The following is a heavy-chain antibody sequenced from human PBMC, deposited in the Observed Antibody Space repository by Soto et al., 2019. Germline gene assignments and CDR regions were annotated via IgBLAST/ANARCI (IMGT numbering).Heavy chain of an antibody. J-gene: IGHJ6*02. Sequence: PGGSLRLSCAASGFTFSTYGMHWVRQAPGKGLEWMAVISYDGSNTYYSDSVKGRFTISRDNSENTLFLQMNSLRTDDTAVYYCARQYGIAAAGLYYYYGMDVWGQGTTVTVSS. CDR2: ISYDGSNT. CDR3: ARQYGIAAAGLYYYYGMDV. CDR1: GFTFSTYG. V-gene: IGHV3-30*03. D-gene: IGHD6-13*01.